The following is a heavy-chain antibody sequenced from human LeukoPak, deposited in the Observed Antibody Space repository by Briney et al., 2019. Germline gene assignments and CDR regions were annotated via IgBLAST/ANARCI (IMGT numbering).Heavy chain of an antibody. CDR1: GGSISTSNYY. V-gene: IGHV4-61*02. Sequence: PSETLSLTCTVSGGSISTSNYYWGWIRQPAGKGLEWIGRIYTSGSTNYNPSLKSRVTMSVDTSKNQFSLKLSSVTAADTAVYYCARGEGVLWFGELSGYFDYWGQGTLVTVSS. D-gene: IGHD3-10*01. CDR3: ARGEGVLWFGELSGYFDY. J-gene: IGHJ4*02. CDR2: IYTSGST.